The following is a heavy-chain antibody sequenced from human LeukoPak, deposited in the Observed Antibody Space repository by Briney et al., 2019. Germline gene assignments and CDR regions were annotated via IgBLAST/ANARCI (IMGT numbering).Heavy chain of an antibody. CDR1: GFTFSSYA. J-gene: IGHJ6*03. V-gene: IGHV3-30*01. D-gene: IGHD1-26*01. CDR3: ARGGSYYVHYYYYMDV. CDR2: ISYDGSNK. Sequence: GRSLRLSCAASGFTFSSYAMHWVRQAPGKGLEWVAVISYDGSNKYYADSVKGRFTISRDNSKNTLYLQMNSLRAEDTAVYYCARGGSYYVHYYYYMDVWGKGTTVTVSS.